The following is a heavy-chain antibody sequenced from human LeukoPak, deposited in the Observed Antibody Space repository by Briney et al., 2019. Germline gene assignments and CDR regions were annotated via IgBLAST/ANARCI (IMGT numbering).Heavy chain of an antibody. CDR3: ARGRPPWGGLNNWFDP. CDR1: GGSFSGYY. J-gene: IGHJ5*02. Sequence: SETLSLTCAVYGGSFSGYYWSWIRQPPGKGLEWIGEINHSGSTNYNPSLKSRVTISVDTSKNQCSLKLSSVTAADTAVYTCARGRPPWGGLNNWFDPWGQETLVTVSS. CDR2: INHSGST. V-gene: IGHV4-34*01. D-gene: IGHD2-21*02.